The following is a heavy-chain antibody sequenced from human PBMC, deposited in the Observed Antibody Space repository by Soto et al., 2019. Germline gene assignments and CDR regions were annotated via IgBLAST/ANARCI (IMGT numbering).Heavy chain of an antibody. CDR2: ISGSGGST. CDR3: ANTYYYGSGSHAAGGY. V-gene: IGHV3-23*01. CDR1: GFTFSSYA. J-gene: IGHJ4*02. D-gene: IGHD3-10*01. Sequence: EVQLLESGGGLVQPGGSLRLSCAASGFTFSSYAMSWVRQAPGKGLEWVSAISGSGGSTYYADSVKGRFTISRDNSKNTLYLQMNSLRAEDTAVYYCANTYYYGSGSHAAGGYWGQGTLVTVPS.